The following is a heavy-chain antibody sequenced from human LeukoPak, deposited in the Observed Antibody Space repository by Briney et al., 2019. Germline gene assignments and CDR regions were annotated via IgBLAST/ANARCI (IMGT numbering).Heavy chain of an antibody. CDR3: TREIEPGIIH. CDR2: INYDGIT. Sequence: SETLSLTCTVSGGSIGSGGYFWGWIRQPPGKGLEWIGSINYDGITYYNPSLKSRVTISVDTSKNQFSLKVGSVTAADTAVYYCTREIEPGIIHWGQGTLVTVSS. J-gene: IGHJ4*02. CDR1: GGSIGSGGYF. V-gene: IGHV4-39*07. D-gene: IGHD1-14*01.